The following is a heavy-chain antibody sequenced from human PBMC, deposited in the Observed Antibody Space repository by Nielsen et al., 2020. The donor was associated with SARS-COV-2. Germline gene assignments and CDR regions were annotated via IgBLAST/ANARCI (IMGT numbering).Heavy chain of an antibody. CDR1: GYTFTSYD. Sequence: ASVKVSCKASGYTFTSYDINWVRQATGQGLEWMGWMNPNSGNTGYAQKFQGRVTMTRNTSISTAYMELSSLRSEDTAVYYCARDLIAAAGPGFDYWGQGTLVTVSS. J-gene: IGHJ4*02. CDR3: ARDLIAAAGPGFDY. D-gene: IGHD6-13*01. CDR2: MNPNSGNT. V-gene: IGHV1-8*01.